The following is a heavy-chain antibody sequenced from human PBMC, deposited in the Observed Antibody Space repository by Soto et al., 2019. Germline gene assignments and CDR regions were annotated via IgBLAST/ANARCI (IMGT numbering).Heavy chain of an antibody. J-gene: IGHJ4*02. CDR1: GPSVTNGGYY. CDR3: ARGTDIAIVPAKGAFDF. CDR2: VYYTGST. V-gene: IGHV4-31*03. Sequence: QVQLQESGPGLVKPSHTLSLTCSVIGPSVTNGGYYWTWIRQSPERGLEWIGYVYYTGSTYYNPSLTGRLTISADSSKNQFSLKLDSVTAADTAVYYCARGTDIAIVPAKGAFDFWGPGTLVTVSS. D-gene: IGHD3-9*01.